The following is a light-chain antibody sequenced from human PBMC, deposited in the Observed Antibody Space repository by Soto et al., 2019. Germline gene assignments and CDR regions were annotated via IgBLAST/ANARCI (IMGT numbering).Light chain of an antibody. CDR3: QQYGSSPRT. V-gene: IGKV3-20*01. Sequence: EIVLTQSPGTLSLSPGERATLSCRASQSVSSSYLAWYQQKPGQAPRLLIYDASSRATGIPDRFSGSGSGTDFTLTISRLEPEEFAVYYCQQYGSSPRTFGQGTKVEIK. CDR2: DAS. CDR1: QSVSSSY. J-gene: IGKJ1*01.